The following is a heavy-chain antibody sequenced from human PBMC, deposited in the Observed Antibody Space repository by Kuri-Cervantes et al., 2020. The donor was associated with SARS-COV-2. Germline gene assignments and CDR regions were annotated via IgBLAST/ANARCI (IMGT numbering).Heavy chain of an antibody. Sequence: SETLSLTCAVYGGSFSGYYWSWIRRPPGKGLEWIGEISHSGSTNYNPSPKSRVTISVDTSKNQFSLKLSSVTAADTAVYYCARGRSRITIFGVVISGVGYYFDYWGQGTLVTVSS. V-gene: IGHV4-34*01. CDR1: GGSFSGYY. J-gene: IGHJ4*02. D-gene: IGHD3-3*01. CDR2: ISHSGST. CDR3: ARGRSRITIFGVVISGVGYYFDY.